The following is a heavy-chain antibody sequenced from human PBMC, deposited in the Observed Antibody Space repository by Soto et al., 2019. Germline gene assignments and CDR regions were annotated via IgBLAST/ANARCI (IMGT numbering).Heavy chain of an antibody. J-gene: IGHJ4*02. Sequence: SETLSLTCTVSGGSVSSGSYYWSWIRQPPGKGLEWIGYIYSSGSTSYNPSLKSRVTISVDTSKNQSSLKLSSVTAADTAVYYCARDGDGYNYWGQGALVTVSS. D-gene: IGHD5-12*01. V-gene: IGHV4-61*01. CDR3: ARDGDGYNY. CDR1: GGSVSSGSYY. CDR2: IYSSGST.